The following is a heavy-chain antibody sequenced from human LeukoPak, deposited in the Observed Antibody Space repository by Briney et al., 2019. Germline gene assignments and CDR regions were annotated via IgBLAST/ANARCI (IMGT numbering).Heavy chain of an antibody. CDR1: VGSISSSSYY. D-gene: IGHD6-13*01. CDR3: ARRCIAAAGTGIDY. J-gene: IGHJ4*02. CDR2: IYYSGST. Sequence: PSETLSLTCTVSVGSISSSSYYWGSIPQPPGKVLEWIGSIYYSGSTYYNPSLKSRVTISVDTSKNQFSLKLSSVTAADTAVYYGARRCIAAAGTGIDYWGQGTLVTVSS. V-gene: IGHV4-39*01.